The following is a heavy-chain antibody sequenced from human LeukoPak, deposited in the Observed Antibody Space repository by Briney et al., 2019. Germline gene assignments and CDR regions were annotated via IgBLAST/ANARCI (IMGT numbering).Heavy chain of an antibody. CDR1: GFTFGDYA. CDR3: ARDGRGQLPLYYFDY. D-gene: IGHD2-2*01. J-gene: IGHJ4*02. CDR2: ISYDGSNK. Sequence: PGRSLRLSCTASGFTFGDYAMHWVRQAPGKGLEWVAVISYDGSNKYYADSVKGRFTISRDNSKNTLYLQMNSLRAEDTAVYYCARDGRGQLPLYYFDYWGQGTLVTVSS. V-gene: IGHV3-30-3*01.